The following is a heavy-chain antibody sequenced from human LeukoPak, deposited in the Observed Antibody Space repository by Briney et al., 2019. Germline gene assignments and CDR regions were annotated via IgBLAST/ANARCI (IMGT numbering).Heavy chain of an antibody. CDR1: GFTVSSNY. CDR2: IYSGGST. D-gene: IGHD6-19*01. V-gene: IGHV3-66*01. Sequence: GGSLRLSCAASGFTVSSNYMSWVRQAPRKGLEWVSVIYSGGSTYYADSVKGRFTISRDNSKNTLYLQMNSLRAEDTAVYYCARDRRLAVAGTLGYWGQGTLVTVSS. J-gene: IGHJ4*02. CDR3: ARDRRLAVAGTLGY.